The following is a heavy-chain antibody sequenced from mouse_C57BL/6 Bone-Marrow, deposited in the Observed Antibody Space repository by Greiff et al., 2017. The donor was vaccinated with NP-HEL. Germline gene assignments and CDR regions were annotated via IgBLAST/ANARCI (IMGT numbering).Heavy chain of an antibody. D-gene: IGHD3-2*02. V-gene: IGHV5-12*01. CDR2: ISNGGGST. CDR1: GFTFSDYY. J-gene: IGHJ3*01. Sequence: EVMLVESGGGLVQPGGSLKLSCAASGFTFSDYYMYWVRQTPEKRLEWVAYISNGGGSTYYPDTVKGRFTISRANAKNTLYLQMSRLKSEDTAMYYCARPPDSSGEGGFAYWGQGTLVTVSA. CDR3: ARPPDSSGEGGFAY.